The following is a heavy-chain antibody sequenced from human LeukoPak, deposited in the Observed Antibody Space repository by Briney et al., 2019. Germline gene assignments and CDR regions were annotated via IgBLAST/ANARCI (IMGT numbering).Heavy chain of an antibody. Sequence: GASVKVSCKASGGTFSSYAITWVRQAPGQGLEWMGGIIPIFGTTNYAQKFQGRVTITTDESTSTAYMELSSLRSEDTAVYYCASSDGSGDYFDYWGQGTLVTVSS. D-gene: IGHD3-10*01. CDR1: GGTFSSYA. CDR3: ASSDGSGDYFDY. J-gene: IGHJ4*02. V-gene: IGHV1-69*05. CDR2: IIPIFGTT.